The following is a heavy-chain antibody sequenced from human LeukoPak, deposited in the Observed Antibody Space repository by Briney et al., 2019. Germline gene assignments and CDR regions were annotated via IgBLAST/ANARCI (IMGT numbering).Heavy chain of an antibody. V-gene: IGHV4-59*12. D-gene: IGHD1-26*01. J-gene: IGHJ4*02. CDR3: ARLRSPGDFDY. Sequence: VKPSETLSLTCTVSGFSISSYYWSWIRQPPGTGLEWIGYIYYSGSTNYNPSLKSRVTISVDTSKNQFSLNLSSVTAADTAVYYCARLRSPGDFDYWGQGTLVTVSS. CDR1: GFSISSYY. CDR2: IYYSGST.